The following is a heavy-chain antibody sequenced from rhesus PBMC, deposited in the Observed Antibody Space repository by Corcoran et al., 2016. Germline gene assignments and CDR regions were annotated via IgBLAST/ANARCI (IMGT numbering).Heavy chain of an antibody. CDR3: ARQRGGYSWVDY. CDR1: GYYIRRVYY. Sequence: QVQLQESGPGLVKPSETLSLTCAVSGYYIRRVYYWGCVCPPPVTGLAYIGYISGRSGSTYNNPSIKRRVTMSKDTSTNQFSLKLSSVTAADTAVYYCARQRGGYSWVDYWGQGVLVTVSS. CDR2: ISGRSGST. D-gene: IGHD5-24*01. V-gene: IGHV4-99*01. J-gene: IGHJ4*01.